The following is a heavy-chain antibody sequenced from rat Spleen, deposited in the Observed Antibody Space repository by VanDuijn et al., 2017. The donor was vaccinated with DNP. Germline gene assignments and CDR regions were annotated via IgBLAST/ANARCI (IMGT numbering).Heavy chain of an antibody. CDR2: IIHDGSRT. V-gene: IGHV5S10*01. CDR1: GFIFSDYN. J-gene: IGHJ2*01. CDR3: TTLNYYASLSGYFDH. Sequence: EVQLMESGGGLLQPGRSRKLSCAASGFIFSDYNMAWVRQAPKKGLEWVATIIHDGSRTYYGDSVKGRFTISRDNTKNALYLQMDSLRSEDTATYYCTTLNYYASLSGYFDHWGQGVMVTVSS. D-gene: IGHD1-12*01.